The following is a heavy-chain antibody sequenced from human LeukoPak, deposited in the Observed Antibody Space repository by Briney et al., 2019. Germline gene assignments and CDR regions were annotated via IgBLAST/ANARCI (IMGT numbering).Heavy chain of an antibody. CDR2: IYYSGST. D-gene: IGHD3-10*01. CDR3: ARGSSFYGSGSYIGY. Sequence: SETLSLTCTVSGGSISSGDYYWCWIRQPPGKGLEWIGYIYYSGSTYYNPSLKSRVTISVDTSKNQFSLKLSSVTAADTAVYYCARGSSFYGSGSYIGYWGQGTLVTVSS. CDR1: GGSISSGDYY. V-gene: IGHV4-30-4*01. J-gene: IGHJ4*02.